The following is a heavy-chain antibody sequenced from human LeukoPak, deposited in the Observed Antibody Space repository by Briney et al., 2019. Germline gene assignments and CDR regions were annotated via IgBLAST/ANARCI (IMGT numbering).Heavy chain of an antibody. J-gene: IGHJ6*03. CDR3: ARGVPKTEYYYYYYMDV. CDR1: GGSISSGSYY. D-gene: IGHD1-14*01. CDR2: IYTSGST. V-gene: IGHV4-61*02. Sequence: SQTLSLTCTVSGGSISSGSYYWSWIRQPAGKGLEWIGRIYTSGSTYYNPSLKSRVTISVDTSKNQFSLKLSSVTAADTAVYYCARGVPKTEYYYYYYMDVWGKGTTVTVSS.